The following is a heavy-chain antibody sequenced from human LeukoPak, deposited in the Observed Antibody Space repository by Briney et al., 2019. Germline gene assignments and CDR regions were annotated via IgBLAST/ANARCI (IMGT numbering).Heavy chain of an antibody. V-gene: IGHV4-4*07. Sequence: SETLSLTCSVSGGSISGYSWSWIRQSAAKGLEWIGRVYTSGNTNYNPSFKSRVTVSIDTSKKQFSLKLYTVTAADTAVYYCARDNPAGPWGQGTLVTVSS. CDR2: VYTSGNT. D-gene: IGHD1-14*01. CDR3: ARDNPAGP. CDR1: GGSISGYS. J-gene: IGHJ5*02.